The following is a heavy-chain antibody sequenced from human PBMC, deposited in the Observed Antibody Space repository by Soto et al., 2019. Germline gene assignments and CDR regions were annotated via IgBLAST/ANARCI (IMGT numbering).Heavy chain of an antibody. J-gene: IGHJ4*02. CDR1: GFNFSNYA. CDR2: ISGSGRGSRP. D-gene: IGHD2-8*01. Sequence: GGSLRLSCVESGFNFSNYAVAWVRQAPGKGLEWVSSISGSGRGSRPYYADSVQGRFTISRDHSKNIVSLQMDSLRVDDTAVYYCARERSLVRCLFDYWGRGTVVTVSS. V-gene: IGHV3-23*01. CDR3: ARERSLVRCLFDY.